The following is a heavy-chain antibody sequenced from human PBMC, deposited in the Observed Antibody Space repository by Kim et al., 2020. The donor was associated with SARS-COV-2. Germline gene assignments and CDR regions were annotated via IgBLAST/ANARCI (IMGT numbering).Heavy chain of an antibody. Sequence: GGSLRLSCAASGFTFSSYSMNWVRQAPGKGLEWVSYISSSSSTIYYADSVKGRFTISRDNAKNSLYLQMNSLRDEDTAVYYCARDYAPAYYDFWSGYYIDYWGEGTLVTVSS. CDR2: ISSSSSTI. V-gene: IGHV3-48*02. J-gene: IGHJ4*02. CDR3: ARDYAPAYYDFWSGYYIDY. CDR1: GFTFSSYS. D-gene: IGHD3-3*01.